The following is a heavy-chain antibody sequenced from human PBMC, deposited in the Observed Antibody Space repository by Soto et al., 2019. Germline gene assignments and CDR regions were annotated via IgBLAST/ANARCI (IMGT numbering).Heavy chain of an antibody. CDR3: ARARARPTSFYYYYYGMDV. V-gene: IGHV4-34*01. D-gene: IGHD6-6*01. J-gene: IGHJ6*02. CDR2: INHSGST. CDR1: GGSFSGYY. Sequence: SETLSLTCAVYGGSFSGYYWSWIRQPPGKGLEWIGEINHSGSTNYNPSLKSRVTISVDTSKNQFSLKLSSVTAADTAVYYCARARARPTSFYYYYYGMDVWGQGTTVTVSS.